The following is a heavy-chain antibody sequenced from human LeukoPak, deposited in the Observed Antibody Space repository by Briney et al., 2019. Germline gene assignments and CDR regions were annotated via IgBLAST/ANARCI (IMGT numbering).Heavy chain of an antibody. V-gene: IGHV1-24*01. CDR2: FDPEDGET. J-gene: IGHJ4*02. Sequence: ASVKVSFKVSGYTLTELSMHWVRQAPGKGLEWMGGFDPEDGETIYAQKFQGRVTMTEDTSTDTAYMELSSLRSEDTAVYYCATVARGSGSYPYFDYWGQGTLVTVSS. CDR3: ATVARGSGSYPYFDY. CDR1: GYTLTELS. D-gene: IGHD3-10*01.